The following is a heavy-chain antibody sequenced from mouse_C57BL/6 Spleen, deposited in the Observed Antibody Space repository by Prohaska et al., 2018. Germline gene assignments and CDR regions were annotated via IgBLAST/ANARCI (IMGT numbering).Heavy chain of an antibody. Sequence: PVHGLEWIGAIDPETGGTAYNQKFKGKGILTADKSSSTAYMELRSLTSEDSAVYYCTRSNYYGRSPSYFDVWGTGTTVTVSS. D-gene: IGHD1-1*01. CDR3: TRSNYYGRSPSYFDV. CDR2: IDPETGGT. J-gene: IGHJ1*03. V-gene: IGHV1-15*01.